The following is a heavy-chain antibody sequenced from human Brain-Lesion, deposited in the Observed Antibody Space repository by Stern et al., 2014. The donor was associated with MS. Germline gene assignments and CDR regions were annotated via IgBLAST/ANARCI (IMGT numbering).Heavy chain of an antibody. Sequence: EVQLVESGGGLIQPGGSLRLSCAASGFSVSTNFMSWVRQAPGKGLEWVSLMYSRGGTNYADAVKGRFTISRDSSKTTLYLQMSDRRAEDTAVYCCARKTDTAVGGDYWGPGTLVTASS. V-gene: IGHV3-53*01. J-gene: IGHJ4*02. CDR1: GFSVSTNF. CDR3: ARKTDTAVGGDY. CDR2: MYSRGGT. D-gene: IGHD5-18*01.